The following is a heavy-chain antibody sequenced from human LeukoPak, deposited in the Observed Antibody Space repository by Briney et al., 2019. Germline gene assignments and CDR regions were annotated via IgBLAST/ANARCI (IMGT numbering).Heavy chain of an antibody. CDR3: ARVRHCSGGSCWDAFDI. J-gene: IGHJ3*02. Sequence: SKTLSLTCTVSGGSISSHYWSWIRQPPGKGLEWIGYIYYSGSTNYNPSLKSRVTISVDTSKNQFSLKLSFVTAADTAVYYCARVRHCSGGSCWDAFDIWGQGTMVTVSS. CDR1: GGSISSHY. D-gene: IGHD2-15*01. V-gene: IGHV4-59*11. CDR2: IYYSGST.